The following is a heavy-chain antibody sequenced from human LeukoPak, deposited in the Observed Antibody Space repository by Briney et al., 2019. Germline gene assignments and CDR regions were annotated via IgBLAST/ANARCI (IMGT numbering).Heavy chain of an antibody. V-gene: IGHV3-21*01. D-gene: IGHD5-24*01. CDR1: GFTFSSYS. CDR2: ISSSSSYI. Sequence: KAGGSLRLSCAASGFTFSSYSMNWVRQAPGKGLEWASSISSSSSYIYYADSVKGRFTISRDNAKNSLYLQMNSLRAEDTAVYYCARVEVATIRGGGDYWGQGTLVTVSS. CDR3: ARVEVATIRGGGDY. J-gene: IGHJ4*02.